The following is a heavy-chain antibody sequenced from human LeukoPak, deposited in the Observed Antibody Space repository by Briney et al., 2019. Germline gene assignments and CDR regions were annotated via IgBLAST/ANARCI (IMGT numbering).Heavy chain of an antibody. D-gene: IGHD6-19*01. V-gene: IGHV5-10-1*01. CDR2: IDPSDSYT. CDR3: ARRGPGIAVALDY. CDR1: GYSFTSYW. J-gene: IGHJ4*02. Sequence: GESLKISCKGSGYSFTSYWISWVRQMPGKGLEWMGRIDPSDSYTNYSPSFQGHVTISANKSISTAYLQWSSLKASDTAMYYCARRGPGIAVALDYWGQGTLVTVSS.